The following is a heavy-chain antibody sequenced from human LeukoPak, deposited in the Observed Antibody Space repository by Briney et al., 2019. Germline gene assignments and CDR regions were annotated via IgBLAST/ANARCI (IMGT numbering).Heavy chain of an antibody. D-gene: IGHD5-18*01. V-gene: IGHV3-7*01. J-gene: IGHJ4*02. CDR2: IKPDGSEK. CDR3: GVGRYNYGYDY. Sequence: PGGSLRLSCAASGFTFRSHWMIWVRQAPGKGLEWVANIKPDGSEKYYVDSVRGRFTISRDNAKNSLYLQMNSLRAEDTDVYYCGVGRYNYGYDYWGQGTLVTVSS. CDR1: GFTFRSHW.